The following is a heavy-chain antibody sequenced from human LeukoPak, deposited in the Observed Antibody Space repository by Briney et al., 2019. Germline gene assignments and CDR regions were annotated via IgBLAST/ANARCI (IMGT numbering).Heavy chain of an antibody. D-gene: IGHD1-26*01. CDR1: GGSISSGSYY. V-gene: IGHV4-61*02. Sequence: PSETLSLTCTVSGGSISSGSYYWSWIRQPAGKGLEWIGRIYTSGSTNYNPSLKSRVTISVDTSKNQFSLKLSSVTAADTAVYYCASEGATIVHWVGWGQGTLVTVSS. CDR2: IYTSGST. J-gene: IGHJ4*02. CDR3: ASEGATIVHWVG.